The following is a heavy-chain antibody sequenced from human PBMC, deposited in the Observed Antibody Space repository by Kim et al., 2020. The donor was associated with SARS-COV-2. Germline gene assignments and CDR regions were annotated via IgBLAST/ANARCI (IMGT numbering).Heavy chain of an antibody. CDR2: IYYSGTT. V-gene: IGHV4-39*01. J-gene: IGHJ4*02. CDR3: AKGLN. Sequence: IGNIYYSGTTNYNPSLKSRVTISIDTSKNQFSLKLSSVTAADTAVYYCAKGLNWGQGTLVTVSS.